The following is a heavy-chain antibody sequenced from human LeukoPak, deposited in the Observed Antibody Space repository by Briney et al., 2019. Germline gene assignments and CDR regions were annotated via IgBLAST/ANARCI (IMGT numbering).Heavy chain of an antibody. V-gene: IGHV3-30*18. CDR2: ISYDGSDK. D-gene: IGHD3-22*01. CDR1: GFTFSFYW. Sequence: GGSLRLSCASSGFTFSFYWMHWVRQAPGKGLEWVAVISYDGSDKYYADSVKGRFTISRDNSKNTLYLQMNSLRAEDTAVYYCAKDYYYDSSGYDIWGQGTLVTVSS. J-gene: IGHJ4*02. CDR3: AKDYYYDSSGYDI.